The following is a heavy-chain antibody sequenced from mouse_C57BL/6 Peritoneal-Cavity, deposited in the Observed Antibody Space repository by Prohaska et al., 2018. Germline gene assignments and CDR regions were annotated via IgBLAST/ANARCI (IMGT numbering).Heavy chain of an antibody. V-gene: IGHV3-6*01. CDR2: ISYDGSN. CDR1: GYSITSGYY. D-gene: IGHD2-3*01. Sequence: PSQSLSLTCSVTGYSITSGYYWNWIRQFPGNKLEWMGCISYDGSNNYKPSLKNRISITRDTSKNQFFLKLNSVTTEDTATYYCARGTIYDGYYHFAYWGQGTLVTVSA. J-gene: IGHJ3*01. CDR3: ARGTIYDGYYHFAY.